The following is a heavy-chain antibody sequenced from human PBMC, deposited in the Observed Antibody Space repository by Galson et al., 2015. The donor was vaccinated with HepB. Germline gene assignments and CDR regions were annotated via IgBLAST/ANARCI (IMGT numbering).Heavy chain of an antibody. CDR2: IDPSDSYT. CDR3: ARLHCSSTSCYDLDV. J-gene: IGHJ6*02. V-gene: IGHV5-10-1*01. CDR1: GYSFTSYW. D-gene: IGHD2-2*01. Sequence: QSGAEVKKPGESLRISCKGSGYSFTSYWISWVRQMPGKGLEWMGRIDPSDSYTNYSPSFQGHVTISADKSISTAYLQWSSLKASDTAMYYCARLHCSSTSCYDLDVWGQGTTVTVSS.